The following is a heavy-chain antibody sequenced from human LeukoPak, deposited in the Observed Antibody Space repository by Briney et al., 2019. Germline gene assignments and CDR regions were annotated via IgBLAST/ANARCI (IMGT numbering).Heavy chain of an antibody. CDR3: ARVRVGATFDY. J-gene: IGHJ4*02. Sequence: SVNVSCKASGCTFSSYAISWVRQAPGQGLEWMGGIIPIFGTANYAQKFQGRVTITADESTSTAYMELSSLRSEDTAVYYCARVRVGATFDYWGQGTLVTVSS. CDR1: GCTFSSYA. D-gene: IGHD1-26*01. CDR2: IIPIFGTA. V-gene: IGHV1-69*13.